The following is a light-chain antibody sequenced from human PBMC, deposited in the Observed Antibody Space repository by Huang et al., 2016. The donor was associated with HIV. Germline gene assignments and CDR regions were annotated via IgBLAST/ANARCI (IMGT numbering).Light chain of an antibody. Sequence: EIVLTQSPATLSLSPGERDTLSCRASQSVSSYLAWYQKKPGQAPRLLIYDASNRATGIPARFSGSGSGTDFTLTISSLEPEDFAVYYCQQRSNWPPLTFGGGTKVEIK. V-gene: IGKV3-11*01. CDR3: QQRSNWPPLT. CDR1: QSVSSY. CDR2: DAS. J-gene: IGKJ4*01.